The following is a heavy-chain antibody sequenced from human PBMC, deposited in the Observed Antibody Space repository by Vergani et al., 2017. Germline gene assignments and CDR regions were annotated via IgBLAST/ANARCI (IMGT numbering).Heavy chain of an antibody. CDR2: IIPVLNRA. CDR1: GGTLSSNN. V-gene: IGHV1-69*08. CDR3: ARGRATDSGDANWFDP. J-gene: IGHJ5*02. D-gene: IGHD2-21*01. Sequence: QVQLVQSGTEVKKPGSSVKVSCTASGGTLSSNNINWFRQAPGQGLEWMGRIIPVLNRANFAPKFQARLTINADKSTTTVYMELSSLTSDDTALYYCARGRATDSGDANWFDPWGQGTLVTVSS.